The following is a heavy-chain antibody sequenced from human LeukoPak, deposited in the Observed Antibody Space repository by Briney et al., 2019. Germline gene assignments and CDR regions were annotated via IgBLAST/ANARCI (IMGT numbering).Heavy chain of an antibody. V-gene: IGHV6-1*01. Sequence: SQTLSLTCAISGDSVSSNSATWNWIRQSPSRGLEWLGSAYYRSKWYNDYAVSVESRVTINPDPSKNQFSLQLNSVTAADTAVYYCARDLYYYDSSGYYLFDYWGQGTLVTVSS. CDR1: GDSVSSNSAT. J-gene: IGHJ4*02. CDR3: ARDLYYYDSSGYYLFDY. CDR2: AYYRSKWYN. D-gene: IGHD3-22*01.